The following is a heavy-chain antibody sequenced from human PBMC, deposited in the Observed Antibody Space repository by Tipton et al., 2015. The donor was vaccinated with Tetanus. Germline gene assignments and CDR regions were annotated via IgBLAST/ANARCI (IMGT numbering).Heavy chain of an antibody. J-gene: IGHJ5*02. V-gene: IGHV4-34*01. D-gene: IGHD2-2*01. CDR1: GGSFSGYY. Sequence: KPSETLSLSCAVYGGSFSGYYWSWIRQPPGKGLEWIGEINHSGSTNYNPSLKSRVTISVDTSKNQFSLKLSSVTAADTAVYYCARYHRSNNWFDPWGQGTLVTVSS. CDR2: INHSGST. CDR3: ARYHRSNNWFDP.